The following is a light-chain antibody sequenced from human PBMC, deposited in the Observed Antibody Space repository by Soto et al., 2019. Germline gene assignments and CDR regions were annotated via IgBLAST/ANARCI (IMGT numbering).Light chain of an antibody. Sequence: QSALTQPPSAAGSPRPSVTISCTGTSSDVGGYNYVSWYQQHPGKPPKPMIYELSKRPSGVPDRFSGSKSGKTASLTVSGLQAEEEADYYCRSYAGSNKSRVLGTGTKLTVL. CDR3: RSYAGSNKSRV. V-gene: IGLV2-8*01. CDR2: ELS. CDR1: SSDVGGYNY. J-gene: IGLJ1*01.